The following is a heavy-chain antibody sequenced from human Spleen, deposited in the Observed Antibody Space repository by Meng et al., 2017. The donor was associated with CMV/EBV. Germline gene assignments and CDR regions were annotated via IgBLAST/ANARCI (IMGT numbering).Heavy chain of an antibody. Sequence: GESLKISCAASGFTFTTFSVHWVRQAPGKGLEWVADISYDGNDKYYADSVKGRFTISRDNSKNTLYLQMNGLRAEDSAVYFCARDRGVAGTHGVDYWGQGTLVTVSS. J-gene: IGHJ4*02. CDR2: ISYDGNDK. D-gene: IGHD6-19*01. CDR1: GFTFTTFS. CDR3: ARDRGVAGTHGVDY. V-gene: IGHV3-30*04.